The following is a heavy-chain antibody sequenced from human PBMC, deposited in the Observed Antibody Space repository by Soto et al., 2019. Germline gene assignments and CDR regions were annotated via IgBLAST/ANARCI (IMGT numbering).Heavy chain of an antibody. D-gene: IGHD3-22*01. CDR3: ARVYGAYYYDSSGYQYGMDV. V-gene: IGHV4-61*01. Sequence: SETLSLTCTVSGGSVSSGSYYWSWIRQPPGKGLEWIGYIYYSGSTNYNPSLKSRVTISVDTSKNQFSLKLSSVTAADTAVYYCARVYGAYYYDSSGYQYGMDVWGQGTTVTVSS. J-gene: IGHJ6*02. CDR2: IYYSGST. CDR1: GGSVSSGSYY.